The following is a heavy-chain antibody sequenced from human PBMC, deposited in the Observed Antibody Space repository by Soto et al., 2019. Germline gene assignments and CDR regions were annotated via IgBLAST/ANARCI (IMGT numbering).Heavy chain of an antibody. CDR1: GFTFSSYA. V-gene: IGHV3-23*01. J-gene: IGHJ5*02. CDR2: ISGSGGST. D-gene: IGHD3-22*01. Sequence: GGSLRLSCAASGFTFSSYAMSWVRQAPGKGLEWVSAISGSGGSTYYADSVKGRFTISRDNSKNTLYLQMNSLRAEDTAVYYCAKKEYYYDSSGYQNWFDPWGQGTLVTVSS. CDR3: AKKEYYYDSSGYQNWFDP.